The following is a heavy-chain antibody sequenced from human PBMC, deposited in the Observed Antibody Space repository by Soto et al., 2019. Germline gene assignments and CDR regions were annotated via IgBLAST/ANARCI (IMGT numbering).Heavy chain of an antibody. CDR3: ARGFILWFGEITTRRRYNYDRDV. CDR1: GGSFSGYQ. V-gene: IGHV4-34*01. J-gene: IGHJ6*03. CDR2: VNDSGNI. Sequence: QVQLQQWGAGLLKPSETLSLTCAVYGGSFSGYQWSWIRQTPGKGLEWIGEVNDSGNINYNPSRNRRVTTLVVTRNPQVSLTQSPATAPAPHVYCCARGFILWFGEITTRRRYNYDRDVGGKGTTVTISS. D-gene: IGHD3-10*01.